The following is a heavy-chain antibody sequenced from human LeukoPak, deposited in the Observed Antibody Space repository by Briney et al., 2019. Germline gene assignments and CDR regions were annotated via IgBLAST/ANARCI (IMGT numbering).Heavy chain of an antibody. J-gene: IGHJ3*02. CDR1: GFTFSSYE. V-gene: IGHV3-21*04. D-gene: IGHD6-13*01. CDR3: AKAWEAAAGTAAFDI. Sequence: GGSLRLSCAASGFTFSSYEMNWVRQAPGKGLEWVSSISSSSSYIYYADSVKGRFTISRDNSKNTLYLQMNSLRAEDTAVYYCAKAWEAAAGTAAFDIWGQGTMVTVSS. CDR2: ISSSSSYI.